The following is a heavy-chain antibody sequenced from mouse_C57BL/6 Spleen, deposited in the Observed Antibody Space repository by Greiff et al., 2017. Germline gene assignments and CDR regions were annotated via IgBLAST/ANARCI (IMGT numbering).Heavy chain of an antibody. D-gene: IGHD4-1*02. V-gene: IGHV1-26*01. J-gene: IGHJ4*01. CDR3: APTGSLYAMDY. Sequence: EVQLQQSGPELVKPGASVKISCKASGYTFTDYYMNWVKQSHGKSLEWIGDINPNNGGTSYNQKFKGKATLTVDKSSSTSYMENRSLTSEDSAVYYCAPTGSLYAMDYWGQGTSVTVSS. CDR1: GYTFTDYY. CDR2: INPNNGGT.